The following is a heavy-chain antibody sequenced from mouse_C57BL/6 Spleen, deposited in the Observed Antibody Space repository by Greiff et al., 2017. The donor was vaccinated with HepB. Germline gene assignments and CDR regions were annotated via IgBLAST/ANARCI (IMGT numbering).Heavy chain of an antibody. CDR2: INYDGSST. V-gene: IGHV5-16*01. Sequence: EVQLVESEGGLVQPGSSMKLSCTASGFTFSDYYMAWVRQVPEKGLEWVANINYDGSSTYYLDSLKSRFIISRENAKNILYLQMSSLKSEETATYYCARDGGDYAMDYWGQGTSVTVSS. CDR1: GFTFSDYY. CDR3: ARDGGDYAMDY. J-gene: IGHJ4*01.